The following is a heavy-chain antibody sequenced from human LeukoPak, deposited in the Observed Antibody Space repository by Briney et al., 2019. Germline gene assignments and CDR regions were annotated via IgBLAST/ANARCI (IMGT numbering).Heavy chain of an antibody. CDR1: GYTLTELS. J-gene: IGHJ4*02. V-gene: IGHV1-24*01. Sequence: ASVKVSCKASGYTLTELSMHWVRQAPGKGLEWMGGFDPEDGETIYAQKFQGRVTMTEDTSTDTAYMELSSLRSEDTAVYYCATIGTRMTTEYYFDYWGQGTLVTVSS. D-gene: IGHD4-17*01. CDR3: ATIGTRMTTEYYFDY. CDR2: FDPEDGET.